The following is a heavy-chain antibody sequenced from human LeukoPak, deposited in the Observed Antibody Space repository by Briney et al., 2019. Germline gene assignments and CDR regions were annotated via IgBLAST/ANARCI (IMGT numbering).Heavy chain of an antibody. CDR1: GFTFSASA. J-gene: IGHJ4*02. CDR3: ASLSSGYLYYFDY. CDR2: IRSNGATT. Sequence: PGGSLRLSCAASGFTFSASAMSWVRQAPGKGLEWVSGIRSNGATTEYADSVKGRFTISRDNAKNSLYLQMNSLRAEDTAVYYCASLSSGYLYYFDYWGQGTLVTVSS. V-gene: IGHV3-23*01. D-gene: IGHD3-22*01.